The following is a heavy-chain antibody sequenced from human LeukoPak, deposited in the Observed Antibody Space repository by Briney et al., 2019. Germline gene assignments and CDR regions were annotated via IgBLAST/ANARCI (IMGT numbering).Heavy chain of an antibody. CDR2: IHNSGTT. J-gene: IGHJ4*02. CDR1: GGPFSGYF. D-gene: IGHD3-10*01. Sequence: SETLSLTCAVSGGPFSGYFWSWIRQSSGKGLEWIGEIHNSGTTNYNPSLSSRVTISGDTSKNQFYLNLSSVTAADTAVYYCARRYYYNLGSFPFDFWGQGTLVTVSS. V-gene: IGHV4-34*01. CDR3: ARRYYYNLGSFPFDF.